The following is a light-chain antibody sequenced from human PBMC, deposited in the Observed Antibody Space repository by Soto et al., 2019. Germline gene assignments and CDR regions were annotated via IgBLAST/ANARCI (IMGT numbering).Light chain of an antibody. CDR2: GAS. CDR3: QQYATSPRT. J-gene: IGKJ4*01. V-gene: IGKV3-20*01. Sequence: EIVLTQSPGTLSLSPGERATLSCRASQSVSSSYLAWYQQKPGQAPGLLIYGASSRATGIPDRFSGSGSGTEFSLTIDRLEPEDAAMYYCQQYATSPRTFGGGTKVDIK. CDR1: QSVSSSY.